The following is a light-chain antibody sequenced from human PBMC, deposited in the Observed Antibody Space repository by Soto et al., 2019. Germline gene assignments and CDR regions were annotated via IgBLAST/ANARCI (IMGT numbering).Light chain of an antibody. CDR1: SSDLGGLNY. V-gene: IGLV2-14*01. Sequence: QSALTQPASVSGSPGQSITIPCSGRSSDLGGLNYVSWYQQHPGKVPKLIIYKVDNRPSGISDRFSASKSGNTASLTISGLQVEDEAHYYCSSYTTVPSPQWVFAGGTKLTVL. J-gene: IGLJ3*02. CDR2: KVD. CDR3: SSYTTVPSPQWV.